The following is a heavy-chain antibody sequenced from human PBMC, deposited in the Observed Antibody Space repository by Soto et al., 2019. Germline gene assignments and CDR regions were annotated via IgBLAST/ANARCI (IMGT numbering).Heavy chain of an antibody. Sequence: EVQLVESGGGLVQPGGSLRLSCAASGFTVSSKYMSWVRQAPGKGLEWVSLIQSGGTTYYADSGKGRFTSSRGSTKNMLHLQMHRLRAEDTAVYCCARDDILFSGCSGYGVPMEVWGKGTTVTVSS. CDR2: IQSGGTT. CDR1: GFTVSSKY. V-gene: IGHV3-66*01. CDR3: ARDDILFSGCSGYGVPMEV. D-gene: IGHD6-25*01. J-gene: IGHJ6*03.